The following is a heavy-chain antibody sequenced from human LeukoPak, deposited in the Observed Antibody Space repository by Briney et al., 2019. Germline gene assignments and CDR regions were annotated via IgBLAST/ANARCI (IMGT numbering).Heavy chain of an antibody. V-gene: IGHV3-23*01. CDR3: AKGYGSGSYHPYFDC. CDR1: GFTFSSYA. Sequence: GGSLRLSCAASGFTFSSYAMSWVRQAPGKGLEWVSAISGSGGSTYYADSVKGRFTISRDNSKNTLYLQMNSLRAEDTAVYYCAKGYGSGSYHPYFDCWGQGTLVTVSS. J-gene: IGHJ4*02. D-gene: IGHD3-10*01. CDR2: ISGSGGST.